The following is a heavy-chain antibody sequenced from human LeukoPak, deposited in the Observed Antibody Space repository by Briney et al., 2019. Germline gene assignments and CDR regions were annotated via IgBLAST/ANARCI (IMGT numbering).Heavy chain of an antibody. CDR2: ISSSSIYI. Sequence: GGSLRLSCAASGFTFSGYSMNWVRQAPGKGLEWVSSISSSSIYIYNADSVKGRFTISRDNSKNTLYLQMNSLRAEDTAVYYCAKDRGGRSGYNLDYWGQGTLVTVSS. V-gene: IGHV3-21*04. CDR1: GFTFSGYS. J-gene: IGHJ4*02. CDR3: AKDRGGRSGYNLDY. D-gene: IGHD5-12*01.